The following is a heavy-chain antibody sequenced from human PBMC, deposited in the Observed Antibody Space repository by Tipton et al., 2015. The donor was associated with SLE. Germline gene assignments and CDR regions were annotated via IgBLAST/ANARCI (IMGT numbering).Heavy chain of an antibody. D-gene: IGHD6-19*01. V-gene: IGHV3-53*01. Sequence: SLRLSCAASGFTVSSNYMNWVRQAPGKGLEWVSVIYSGGSTYYSDSVKGRFTISRDNSKNTLYLQMNSLRAEDTAVYYCARLPHPDLGSSGWYQFDYWGQGTLVTVSS. CDR3: ARLPHPDLGSSGWYQFDY. CDR1: GFTVSSNY. J-gene: IGHJ4*02. CDR2: IYSGGST.